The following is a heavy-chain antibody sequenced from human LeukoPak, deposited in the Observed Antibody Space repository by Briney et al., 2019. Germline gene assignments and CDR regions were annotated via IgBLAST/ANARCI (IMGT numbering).Heavy chain of an antibody. D-gene: IGHD5-12*01. CDR2: ISSGGSYI. CDR1: GFTFSNYN. Sequence: GGSLRLSCAASGFTFSNYNMNWARQAPGKGLEWVSFISSGGSYIYYTDSVKGRFTISRDNAKNSLFLQMNSLRAEDTAVYFCARAVVGSGYDYFDYWGQGTLVTVSS. V-gene: IGHV3-21*01. CDR3: ARAVVGSGYDYFDY. J-gene: IGHJ4*02.